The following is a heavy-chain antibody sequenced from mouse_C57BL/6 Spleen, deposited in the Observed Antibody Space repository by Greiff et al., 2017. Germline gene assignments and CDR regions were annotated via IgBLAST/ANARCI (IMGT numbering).Heavy chain of an antibody. Sequence: QVQLQQPGAELVMPGASVKLSCKASGYTFTSYWMHWVKQRPGQGLEWIGEIDPSDSYTNYNQKFKGKSTLTVDKSSSTAYMQLSSLTSEDSAVYYCASTPPYYYAMDYWGQGTSVTVSS. J-gene: IGHJ4*01. CDR1: GYTFTSYW. CDR2: IDPSDSYT. V-gene: IGHV1-69*01. CDR3: ASTPPYYYAMDY.